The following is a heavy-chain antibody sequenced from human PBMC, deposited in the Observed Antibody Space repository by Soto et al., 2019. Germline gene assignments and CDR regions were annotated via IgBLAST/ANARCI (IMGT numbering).Heavy chain of an antibody. CDR3: AISAWIAEAGRRGYYGTAV. Sequence: KGLEWVSGISGSGGSTYYADSVKGRFTISRDNSKNTLYLQMNSLRAEDTALYYCAISAWIAEAGRRGYYGTAVRRNGSTVTV. J-gene: IGHJ6*01. D-gene: IGHD6-13*01. CDR2: ISGSGGST. V-gene: IGHV3-23*01.